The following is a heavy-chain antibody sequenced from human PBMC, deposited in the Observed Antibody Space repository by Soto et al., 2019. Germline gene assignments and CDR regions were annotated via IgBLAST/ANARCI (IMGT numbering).Heavy chain of an antibody. J-gene: IGHJ4*02. CDR3: ARDPFTSSGYPTGFDY. V-gene: IGHV3-30-3*01. CDR1: GFTFSSYA. Sequence: GGSLRLSCAASGFTFSSYAMHWVRQAPGKGLEWVAVISYDGSNKYYADSVKGRFTISRDNSKNTLYLQMNSLRAEDTAVYYCARDPFTSSGYPTGFDYWGQGTLVTVSS. D-gene: IGHD3-22*01. CDR2: ISYDGSNK.